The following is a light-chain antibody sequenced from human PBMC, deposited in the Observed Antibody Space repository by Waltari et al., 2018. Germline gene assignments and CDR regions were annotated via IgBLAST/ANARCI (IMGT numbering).Light chain of an antibody. CDR3: QHYGNWPLA. V-gene: IGKV3-15*01. CDR1: QSVRTD. CDR2: DTS. J-gene: IGKJ4*01. Sequence: EIAVTQSPATLSVSPGDRVTLSCRASQSVRTDLAWYQQKPGQTPRVLIYDTSTRATGIPARFSGSGSGTEFTLTISSLQPEDFALYYCQHYGNWPLAFGGGTKVEIK.